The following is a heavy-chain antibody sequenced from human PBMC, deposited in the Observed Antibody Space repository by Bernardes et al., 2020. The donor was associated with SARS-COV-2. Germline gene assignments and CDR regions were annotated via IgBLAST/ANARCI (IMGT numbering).Heavy chain of an antibody. CDR2: ISWNSGSI. D-gene: IGHD3-10*01. CDR3: ATRFGEDAFDI. CDR1: GFTFDDYA. Sequence: GGSLRLSCAASGFTFDDYAMHWVRQAPGKGLEWVSGISWNSGSIGYADSVKGRFTISRDNAKNSLYLQMNSLRAEDTALYYCATRFGEDAFDIWGQGTMVTVSS. J-gene: IGHJ3*02. V-gene: IGHV3-9*01.